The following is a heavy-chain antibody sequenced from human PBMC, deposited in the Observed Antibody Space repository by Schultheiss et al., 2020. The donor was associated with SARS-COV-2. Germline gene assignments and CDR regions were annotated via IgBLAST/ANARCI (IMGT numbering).Heavy chain of an antibody. CDR1: GGSFSGYY. CDR3: ARAANYDILTGSTPPTEGYYYYYGMDV. CDR2: INHSGST. J-gene: IGHJ6*02. Sequence: SETLSLTCAVYGGSFSGYYWSWIRQPPGKGLEWIGEINHSGSTNYNPSLKSRVTISVDTSKNQFSLKLSSVTAADTAVYYCARAANYDILTGSTPPTEGYYYYYGMDVWGQGTTVTVSS. V-gene: IGHV4-34*01. D-gene: IGHD3-9*01.